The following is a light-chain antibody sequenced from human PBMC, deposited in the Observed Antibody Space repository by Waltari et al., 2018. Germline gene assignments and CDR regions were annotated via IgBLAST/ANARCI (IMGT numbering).Light chain of an antibody. Sequence: IQLTQSPSSLSASVGDRVTITCRASQGIRSYVAWYQQQPGKAPKLLIYSASTFQSGVPSRCSGSGSGTDFTLTSSSLQPEDFATYHCQNINSDPSISFCQVTRLEIK. CDR3: QNINSDPSIS. CDR1: QGIRSY. J-gene: IGKJ5*01. CDR2: SAS. V-gene: IGKV1-9*01.